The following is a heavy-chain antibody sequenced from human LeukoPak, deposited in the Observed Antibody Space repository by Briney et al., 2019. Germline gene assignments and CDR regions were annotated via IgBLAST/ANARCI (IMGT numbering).Heavy chain of an antibody. J-gene: IGHJ4*02. Sequence: AEALQISCNGSAYSFTIYCIGWVRHMPGKGLEWMGIIYPGGSDTRYSPSFQGQVITSATKTISTAYLQWSSMKASDTAMYYWARSRTAMVWYFDYWGQGTLVTVSS. V-gene: IGHV5-51*01. D-gene: IGHD5-18*01. CDR1: AYSFTIYC. CDR3: ARSRTAMVWYFDY. CDR2: IYPGGSDT.